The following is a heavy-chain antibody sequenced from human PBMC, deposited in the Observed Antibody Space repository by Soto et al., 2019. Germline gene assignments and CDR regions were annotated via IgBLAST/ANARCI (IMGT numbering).Heavy chain of an antibody. CDR1: GFIFTTYG. D-gene: IGHD1-26*01. V-gene: IGHV3-33*05. CDR3: GRDLQVGVIYFDP. CDR2: IQSDGSKK. J-gene: IGHJ5*02. Sequence: QVQMVESGGGVVQPGRSLTLSCVTSGFIFTTYGMHWVRQAPGKGLDWVAAIQSDGSKKYYADSVNGRFTISRDDSKNTLYLHMNSLTAEDTADYYCGRDLQVGVIYFDPWGQGTLVNVS.